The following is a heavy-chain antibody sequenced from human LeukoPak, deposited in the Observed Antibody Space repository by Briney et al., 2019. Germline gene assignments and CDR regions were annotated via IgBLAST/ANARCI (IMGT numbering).Heavy chain of an antibody. D-gene: IGHD2-21*02. CDR2: IYTSGST. CDR1: GGSISSYY. CDR3: ARGGKLLLAAFDI. Sequence: SETLSLTCTVSGGSISSYYWSWIRQPPGKGLEWIGRIYTSGSTNYNPSLKSRVTMSVDTSKNQFSLKLSSVTAADTAVYYCARGGKLLLAAFDIWGQGTMVTVSS. V-gene: IGHV4-4*07. J-gene: IGHJ3*02.